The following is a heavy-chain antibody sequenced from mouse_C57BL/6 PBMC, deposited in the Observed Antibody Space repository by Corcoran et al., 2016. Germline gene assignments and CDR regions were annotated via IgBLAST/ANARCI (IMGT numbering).Heavy chain of an antibody. CDR1: GYTFTDYY. J-gene: IGHJ2*01. D-gene: IGHD1-1*01. CDR2: INPNNGGT. V-gene: IGHV1-26*01. Sequence: EVQLQQSGPELVKPGASVKISCKASGYTFTDYYMNWVKQSHGKSLEWIGDINPNNGGTSYNKKFKGKATLTVDKSASTAYMELRSLTSEDSAFYYCATPNYYGSLPYFDDWGQGTTLTVSS. CDR3: ATPNYYGSLPYFDD.